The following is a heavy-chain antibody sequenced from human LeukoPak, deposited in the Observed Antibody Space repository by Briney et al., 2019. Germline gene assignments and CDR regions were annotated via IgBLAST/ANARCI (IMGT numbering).Heavy chain of an antibody. J-gene: IGHJ6*02. D-gene: IGHD2-15*01. Sequence: GASVKVSCKASGYTFTSYDINWVRQATGQGLEWMGIINPSGGSTSYAQKFQGRVTMTRDTSTSTVYMELSSLRSEDTAVYYCARVSGYCSGGSCYGLPSHGMDVWGQGTTVTVSS. V-gene: IGHV1-46*01. CDR3: ARVSGYCSGGSCYGLPSHGMDV. CDR2: INPSGGST. CDR1: GYTFTSYD.